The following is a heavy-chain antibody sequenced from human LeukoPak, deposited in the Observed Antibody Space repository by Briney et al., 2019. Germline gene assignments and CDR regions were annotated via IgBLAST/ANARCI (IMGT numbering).Heavy chain of an antibody. CDR3: ARIDYGDYLWYFDL. CDR2: MNVDGSEK. J-gene: IGHJ2*01. D-gene: IGHD4-17*01. V-gene: IGHV3-7*01. CDR1: GFTFGVYL. Sequence: GSLRLSCAASGFTFGVYLMSWVRQAPGKGPEWVANMNVDGSEKYYVASAMGRFTISRDNAKNSLYLQMNSLRAEDTAVYYCARIDYGDYLWYFDLWGRGTLVTVSS.